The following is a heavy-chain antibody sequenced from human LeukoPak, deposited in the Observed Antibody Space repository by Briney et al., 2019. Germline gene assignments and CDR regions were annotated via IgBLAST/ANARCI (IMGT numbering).Heavy chain of an antibody. Sequence: SQTLSLTRTVSGGLISRIEYYWGWVRQSPVRGLEWLGHIYHTGTTLYSPHLNNRLTLSVDSSKNQFSLTLNSVTAADTAVYYCASVSVWELATHPGGSFDYWGRGILVTVSS. CDR3: ASVSVWELATHPGGSFDY. J-gene: IGHJ4*02. V-gene: IGHV4-30-4*01. D-gene: IGHD1-26*01. CDR1: GGLISRIEYY. CDR2: IYHTGTT.